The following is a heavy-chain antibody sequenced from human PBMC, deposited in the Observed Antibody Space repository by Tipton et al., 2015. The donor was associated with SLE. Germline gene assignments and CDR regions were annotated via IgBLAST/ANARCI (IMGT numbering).Heavy chain of an antibody. V-gene: IGHV4-34*01. D-gene: IGHD3-3*01. CDR3: AREYYDFWSGSSGAFDI. J-gene: IGHJ3*02. CDR1: GGSFSGYH. Sequence: TLSLTCAVYGGSFSGYHWSWIRQPPGKGLEWIGEINHSGSTNYNPSLKSRVTISVDTSKNQFSLKLSSVTAADTAVYYCAREYYDFWSGSSGAFDIWGQGTMVTVSS. CDR2: INHSGST.